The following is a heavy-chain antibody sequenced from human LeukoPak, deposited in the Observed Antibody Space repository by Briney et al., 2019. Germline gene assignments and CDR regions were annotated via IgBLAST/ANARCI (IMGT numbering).Heavy chain of an antibody. D-gene: IGHD1-1*01. CDR3: ARAYAGYASRFDY. Sequence: SETLSLTCSVSGGSISSSSYYWGWVRQPPGKGLEWIGTIYYSGNTYNNPSLKSRVTVSVDTSKNQFSLKLSSVIEADTAVYYCARAYAGYASRFDYWGQGILVTVSS. CDR2: IYYSGNT. V-gene: IGHV4-39*07. CDR1: GGSISSSSYY. J-gene: IGHJ4*02.